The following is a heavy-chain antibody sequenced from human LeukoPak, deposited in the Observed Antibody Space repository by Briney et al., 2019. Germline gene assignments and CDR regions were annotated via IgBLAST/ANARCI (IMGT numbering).Heavy chain of an antibody. Sequence: ESGPTLVNPTETLTLTCTFSGFSLSTSGVAVGWIRQPPGKALEWLTLIYGNDDKRYSPFLKSRLTITKDTSKDQVVLTMTNMDPVDTATYYCAHRSSSSFGYWGQGTLVTVSS. V-gene: IGHV2-5*01. CDR3: AHRSSSSFGY. D-gene: IGHD6-19*01. CDR2: IYGNDDK. CDR1: GFSLSTSGVA. J-gene: IGHJ4*02.